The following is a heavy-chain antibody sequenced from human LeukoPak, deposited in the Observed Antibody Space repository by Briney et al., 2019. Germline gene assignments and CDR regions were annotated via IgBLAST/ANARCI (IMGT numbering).Heavy chain of an antibody. J-gene: IGHJ4*02. Sequence: GGSLRLSCAASGFTFSSYSMNWVRQAPGKGLVWVSRINSDGSSTSYADSVKGRFTISRDNAKNTLYLQMNSLRAEDTAVYYCARGFRYSSGWYGFWGQGTLVTVSS. CDR2: INSDGSST. D-gene: IGHD6-19*01. V-gene: IGHV3-74*01. CDR3: ARGFRYSSGWYGF. CDR1: GFTFSSYS.